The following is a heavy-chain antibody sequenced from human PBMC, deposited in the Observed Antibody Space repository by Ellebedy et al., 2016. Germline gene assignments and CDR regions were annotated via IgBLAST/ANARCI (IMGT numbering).Heavy chain of an antibody. D-gene: IGHD1-26*01. Sequence: LSLTXXASGFDFSWHIFNWVRQAPGKGLEWVAHISGSGIHYTDSVKGRFTISRDDAKNSLYLQMNSLRAEDTAVYYCARYLQYTGSYYDYFDYWGQGTLVTVSS. CDR2: ISGSGI. V-gene: IGHV3-48*04. J-gene: IGHJ4*02. CDR3: ARYLQYTGSYYDYFDY. CDR1: GFDFSWHI.